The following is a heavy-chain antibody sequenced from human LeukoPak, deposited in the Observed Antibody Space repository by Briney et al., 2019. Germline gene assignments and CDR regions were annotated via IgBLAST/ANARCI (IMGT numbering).Heavy chain of an antibody. Sequence: GGSLRLSCAASGFTVSSNYMSWVRQAPGKGLEWVANIKQDGSEKNYVDFVKGRFTISRDNAKNPLYLQMNSLRAEDTAVYYCARDGRSGWNDHDYWGQGTLVIVSS. V-gene: IGHV3-7*03. D-gene: IGHD6-19*01. CDR2: IKQDGSEK. CDR3: ARDGRSGWNDHDY. CDR1: GFTVSSNY. J-gene: IGHJ4*02.